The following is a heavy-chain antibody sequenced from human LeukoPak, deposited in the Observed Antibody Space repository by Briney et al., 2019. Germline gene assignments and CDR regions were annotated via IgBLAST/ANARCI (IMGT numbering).Heavy chain of an antibody. Sequence: SETLSLTCTVSGGSIRISSYYWGWIRQPRGRGLEWIGSIYYSGITNYKPSRRSRVTISVDTSKNQFSLKLRSVTAADTAVDYCARHAGSYYTYNFDYWGQGTLVTGSS. D-gene: IGHD3-22*01. CDR2: IYYSGIT. J-gene: IGHJ4*02. CDR1: GGSIRISSYY. V-gene: IGHV4-39*01. CDR3: ARHAGSYYTYNFDY.